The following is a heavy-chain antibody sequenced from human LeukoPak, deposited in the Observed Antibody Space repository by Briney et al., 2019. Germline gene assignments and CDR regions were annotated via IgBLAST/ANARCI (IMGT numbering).Heavy chain of an antibody. CDR3: AKDVVRGVIMVDY. V-gene: IGHV3-23*01. CDR2: ISGSGGST. J-gene: IGHJ4*02. CDR1: GFTFSSYG. Sequence: TGGSLRLSCAASGFTFSSYGMSWVRQAPGKGLEWVSAISGSGGSTYYADSVKGRFTISRDNSKNTLYLQMNSLRAEDTAVYYCAKDVVRGVIMVDYWGQGTLVTVSS. D-gene: IGHD3-10*01.